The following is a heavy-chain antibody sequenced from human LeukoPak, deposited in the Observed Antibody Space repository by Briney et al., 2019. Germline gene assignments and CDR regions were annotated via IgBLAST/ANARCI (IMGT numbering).Heavy chain of an antibody. CDR1: GGSFSGYY. CDR3: ARGQDFWSGYNY. V-gene: IGHV4-34*01. Sequence: SETLSLTCAVYGGSFSGYYWSWIRQPPGKGLDWIGEINHSGSTNYNPSLKSRVTISVDTSKNQFSLKLSSVTAADTAVYYCARGQDFWSGYNYWGQGTLVTVSS. CDR2: INHSGST. D-gene: IGHD3-3*01. J-gene: IGHJ4*02.